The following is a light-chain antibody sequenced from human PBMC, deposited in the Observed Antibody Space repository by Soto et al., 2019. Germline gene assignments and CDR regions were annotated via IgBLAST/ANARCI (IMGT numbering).Light chain of an antibody. CDR3: QECSNWPLYT. CDR1: QSVSSY. CDR2: DAS. J-gene: IGKJ2*01. V-gene: IGKV3-11*01. Sequence: EIVLTQSPATLSLSPGERATLSCRASQSVSSYLAWYQQKPGQAPRLLIHDASNRATGIPARFSGSGSRTDYNLTISSLEHADFAVYYWQECSNWPLYTFGQGTKLEIK.